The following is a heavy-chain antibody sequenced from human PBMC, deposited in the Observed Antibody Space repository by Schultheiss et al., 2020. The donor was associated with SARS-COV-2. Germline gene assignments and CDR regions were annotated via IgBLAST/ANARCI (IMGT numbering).Heavy chain of an antibody. CDR2: INHSGST. CDR1: GGSISSSSYY. CDR3: ARGIKDFDY. J-gene: IGHJ4*02. D-gene: IGHD3-10*01. V-gene: IGHV4-39*07. Sequence: SQTLSLTCTVSGGSISSSSYYWGWIRQPPGKGLEWIGEINHSGSTNYNPSLKSRVTISVDTSKNQFSLKLSSVTAADTAVYYCARGIKDFDYWGQGTLVTVSS.